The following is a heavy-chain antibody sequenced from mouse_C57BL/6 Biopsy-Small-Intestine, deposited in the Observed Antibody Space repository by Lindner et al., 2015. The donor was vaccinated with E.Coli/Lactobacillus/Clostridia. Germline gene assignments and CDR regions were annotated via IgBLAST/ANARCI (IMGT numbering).Heavy chain of an antibody. CDR2: IYPGDGDT. J-gene: IGHJ2*01. D-gene: IGHD4-1*01. CDR3: ARSGTSFDY. Sequence: VQLQESGAELVKPGASVKISCKASGYAFSSYWMNWLKQRPGKGLEWIGQIYPGDGDTDYNGKFKGKATLTADKSSSTAYMQLSSLTSEDSAVYFCARSGTSFDYWGQGTTLTVSS. V-gene: IGHV1-80*01. CDR1: GYAFSSYW.